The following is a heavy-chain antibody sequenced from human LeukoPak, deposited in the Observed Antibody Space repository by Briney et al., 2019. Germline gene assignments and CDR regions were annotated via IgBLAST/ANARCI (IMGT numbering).Heavy chain of an antibody. Sequence: SETLSLTCTVSGGSISSSSYYWGWIRQPPGKGLEWIGEINHSGSTNYNPSLKSRVTISVDTSKNQFSLKLSSVTAADTAVYYCARSPRGFDYWGQGTLVTVSS. J-gene: IGHJ4*02. CDR1: GGSISSSSYY. CDR3: ARSPRGFDY. V-gene: IGHV4-39*07. CDR2: INHSGST.